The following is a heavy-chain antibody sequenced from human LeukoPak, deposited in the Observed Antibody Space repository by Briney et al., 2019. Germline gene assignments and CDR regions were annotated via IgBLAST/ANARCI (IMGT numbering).Heavy chain of an antibody. Sequence: SETLSLTCTVSGASVSRNWWSWVRQPPGKGLEWIGEIHHSGGTNYNPSLKSRVTMSLDNSNNHFSLKLSSVTAADTAVYYCARGLTGSRRYFDSWGQETLVTVSS. CDR2: IHHSGGT. CDR1: GASVSRNW. CDR3: ARGLTGSRRYFDS. V-gene: IGHV4-4*02. D-gene: IGHD3-10*01. J-gene: IGHJ4*02.